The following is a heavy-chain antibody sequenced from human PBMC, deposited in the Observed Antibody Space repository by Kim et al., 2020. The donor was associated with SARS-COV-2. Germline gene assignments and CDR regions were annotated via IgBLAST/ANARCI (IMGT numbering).Heavy chain of an antibody. Sequence: GGSLRLSCAASGVTFSNYVMNWVRQTPGEGLVWVSAIHSKGNTTDYADSVKGRFTISRDNANNTLYLQMNSLRAADTAVYYCAKRGSGVHFDYWGQGTLVTVSS. J-gene: IGHJ4*02. CDR1: GVTFSNYV. CDR3: AKRGSGVHFDY. V-gene: IGHV3-23*05. D-gene: IGHD2-15*01. CDR2: IHSKGNTT.